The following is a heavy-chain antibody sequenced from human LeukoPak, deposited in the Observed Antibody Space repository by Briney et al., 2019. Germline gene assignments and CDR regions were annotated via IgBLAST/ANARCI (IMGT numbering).Heavy chain of an antibody. Sequence: APVKVSCKAFGYTFTGYYMNWVRQAAGQGLEWMGWINPNSGGTNYAQKFQGRVTMTRDTSISTAYMELSRLRSDDTAVYYCARVVYSQYGGFDYWDQGTLVTVSS. CDR3: ARVVYSQYGGFDY. J-gene: IGHJ4*02. CDR2: INPNSGGT. D-gene: IGHD3-16*01. V-gene: IGHV1-2*02. CDR1: GYTFTGYY.